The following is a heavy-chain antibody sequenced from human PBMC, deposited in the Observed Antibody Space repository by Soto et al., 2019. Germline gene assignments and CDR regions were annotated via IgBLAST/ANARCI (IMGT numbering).Heavy chain of an antibody. CDR1: GFTFSNAW. CDR3: TTAPGIAAAGNYGMDV. J-gene: IGHJ6*02. Sequence: GGSLRLSCAASGFTFSNAWMNWVRQAPGKGLEWVGRIKSKTDGGTTDYAAPVKGRFTISRDDSKNTLYLQMNSLKTEDTAVYYCTTAPGIAAAGNYGMDVWGQGTTVTVSS. V-gene: IGHV3-15*07. D-gene: IGHD6-13*01. CDR2: IKSKTDGGTT.